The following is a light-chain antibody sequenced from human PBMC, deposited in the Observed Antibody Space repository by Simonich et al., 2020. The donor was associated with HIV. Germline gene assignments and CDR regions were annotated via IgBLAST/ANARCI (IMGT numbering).Light chain of an antibody. J-gene: IGKJ2*02. CDR3: QQFNSYPCT. V-gene: IGKV1-12*01. CDR2: TAS. Sequence: DIQMTQSPSSVSASVGDRVTITCRASQGINSWLAWYQKRPGKAPKLLIYTASTLQSGVPSRFSGSGSGTDFTLTISSLQPEDSATYYCQQFNSYPCTFGQGTKLEIK. CDR1: QGINSW.